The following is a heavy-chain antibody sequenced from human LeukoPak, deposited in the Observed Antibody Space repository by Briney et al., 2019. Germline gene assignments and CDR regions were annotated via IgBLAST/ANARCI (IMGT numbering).Heavy chain of an antibody. D-gene: IGHD4-11*01. Sequence: SETLSLTCAVYGGSFSGYYWSWIRQPPGKGLEWIGEINHSGGTNYNPSLKSRVTISVDTSKNQFSLKLSSVTAADTAVYYCARVLTTPSGYFDYWGQGTLVTVSS. V-gene: IGHV4-34*01. CDR1: GGSFSGYY. J-gene: IGHJ4*02. CDR3: ARVLTTPSGYFDY. CDR2: INHSGGT.